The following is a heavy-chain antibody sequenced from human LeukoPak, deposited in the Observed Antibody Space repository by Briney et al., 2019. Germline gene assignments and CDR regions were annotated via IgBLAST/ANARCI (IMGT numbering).Heavy chain of an antibody. J-gene: IGHJ5*02. V-gene: IGHV3-48*01. CDR3: ARVATDGGGFDP. CDR1: GITFSSYS. Sequence: GGSLRLSCAASGITFSSYSMIWVRQAPGKGLEWISYLSSDNYTIYYADSVKGRFIISRDNAKDSLYLQMNSLRAEDTAVCYCARVATDGGGFDPWGQGTLVTVSS. D-gene: IGHD3-16*01. CDR2: LSSDNYTI.